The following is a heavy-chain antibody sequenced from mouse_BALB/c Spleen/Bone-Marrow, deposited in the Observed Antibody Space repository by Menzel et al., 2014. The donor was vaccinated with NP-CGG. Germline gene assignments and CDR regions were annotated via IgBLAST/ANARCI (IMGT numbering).Heavy chain of an antibody. Sequence: EVQLQESGGGLVQPGGSMKLSSVASGFTFSNYWMNWVRQSPEKGLEWVAEIRLKSNNYATHYAESVKGRFTISRDDSKSSVYLQMNNVRAEDTGIYYCTRNWDYFDYWGQGTTLTVSS. CDR2: IRLKSNNYAT. CDR1: GFTFSNYW. D-gene: IGHD4-1*01. V-gene: IGHV6-6*02. CDR3: TRNWDYFDY. J-gene: IGHJ2*01.